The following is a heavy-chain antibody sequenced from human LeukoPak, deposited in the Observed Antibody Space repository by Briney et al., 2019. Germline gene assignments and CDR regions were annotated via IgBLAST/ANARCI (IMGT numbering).Heavy chain of an antibody. J-gene: IGHJ4*02. CDR2: ISYGGSNK. D-gene: IGHD3-9*01. V-gene: IGHV3-30*18. Sequence: GRPLRLSCAASGFTFSSYGMHWVRQAPGKGLEWVAVISYGGSNKYYADSVKGRFTISRDNSKNTLYLQMNSLRAEDTAVYYCAKDRDILTGFDYWGQGTLVTVSS. CDR1: GFTFSSYG. CDR3: AKDRDILTGFDY.